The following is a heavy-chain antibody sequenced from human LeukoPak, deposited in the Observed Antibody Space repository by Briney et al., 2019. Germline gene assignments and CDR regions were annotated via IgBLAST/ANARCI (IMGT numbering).Heavy chain of an antibody. V-gene: IGHV3-21*04. D-gene: IGHD6-13*01. J-gene: IGHJ5*02. CDR3: AKSGYSSSWSNAAVYNWFDP. CDR1: GFTFSSYS. CDR2: ISSSSSYI. Sequence: GGSLRLSCAASGFTFSSYSMNWVRQAPGKGLEWVSSISSSSSYIYYADSVKGRFTISRDNSKNTLYLQMNSLRAEDTAVYYCAKSGYSSSWSNAAVYNWFDPWGQGTLVTVSS.